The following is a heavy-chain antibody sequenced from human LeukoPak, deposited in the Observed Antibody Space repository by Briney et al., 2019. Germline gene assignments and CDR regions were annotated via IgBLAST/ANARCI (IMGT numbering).Heavy chain of an antibody. J-gene: IGHJ3*02. V-gene: IGHV3-49*03. Sequence: GGSLRLSCTASGFTFGDYAMSWFRQAPGKGLEWVSFIRGKVYGETTNYAASVQGRFTISRDNSKNIAYLQLNSLKTEDTAVYYCSAEYKYEPVNAYDIWGQGTMVTVSS. CDR1: GFTFGDYA. CDR3: SAEYKYEPVNAYDI. CDR2: IRGKVYGETT. D-gene: IGHD1-1*01.